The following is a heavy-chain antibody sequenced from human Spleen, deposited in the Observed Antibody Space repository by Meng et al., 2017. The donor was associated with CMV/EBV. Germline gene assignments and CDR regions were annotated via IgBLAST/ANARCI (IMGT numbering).Heavy chain of an antibody. CDR3: ARRAASDCFDY. V-gene: IGHV5-51*01. CDR1: GYSFTSYG. D-gene: IGHD3/OR15-3a*01. J-gene: IGHJ4*02. CDR2: IYPGDSDT. Sequence: ISCKGSGYSFTSYGSGWVRQMPGKGLEWMGSIYPGDSDTRYSPSFQGQVTISADKSISTAYLQWSSLKASDTAMYYCARRAASDCFDYWGQGTLVTVSS.